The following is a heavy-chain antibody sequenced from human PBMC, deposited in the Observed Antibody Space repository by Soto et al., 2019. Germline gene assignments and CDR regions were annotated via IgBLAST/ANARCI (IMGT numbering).Heavy chain of an antibody. CDR2: ISGTGNHI. CDR1: GFTFSSNA. V-gene: IGHV3-21*06. J-gene: IGHJ6*02. CDR3: AREHAELLIQPYYGLDV. D-gene: IGHD2-15*01. Sequence: GGSRRRSWAASGFTFSSNAMSWVRQAPGKGLEWVSSISGTGNHIYYAESVKGRFTVSRDNAKSSLFLQMNSLRAEDTAVYYCAREHAELLIQPYYGLDVWGLGTTVTVSS.